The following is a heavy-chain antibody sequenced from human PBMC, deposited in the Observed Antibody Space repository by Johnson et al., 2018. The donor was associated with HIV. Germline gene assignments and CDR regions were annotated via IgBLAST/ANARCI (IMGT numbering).Heavy chain of an antibody. J-gene: IGHJ3*02. V-gene: IGHV3-30*04. CDR2: ISYDGSNK. CDR3: ARGEGAVDI. CDR1: GFTFSSYA. Sequence: VQLVESGGGVVQPGRSLRLSCAASGFTFSSYAIHWVRQAPGKGLEWVAVISYDGSNKFYADSMKGRFTISRDNSQNTLYLQMNSLRAEDTALYYCARGEGAVDIWGQGTMVTVSS.